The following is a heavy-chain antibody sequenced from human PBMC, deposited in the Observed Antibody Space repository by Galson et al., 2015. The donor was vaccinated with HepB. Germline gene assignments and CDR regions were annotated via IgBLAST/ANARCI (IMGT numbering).Heavy chain of an antibody. CDR3: ARSSYSSSWYGSYYYYGMDV. CDR2: ISYDGSNK. Sequence: SLRLSCAASGFTFSSYAMHWVRQAPGKGLEWVAVISYDGSNKYYADSVKGRFTISRDNSKNTLYLQMNSLRAEDTAVYYCARSSYSSSWYGSYYYYGMDVWGQGTTVTVSS. D-gene: IGHD6-13*01. J-gene: IGHJ6*02. CDR1: GFTFSSYA. V-gene: IGHV3-30*04.